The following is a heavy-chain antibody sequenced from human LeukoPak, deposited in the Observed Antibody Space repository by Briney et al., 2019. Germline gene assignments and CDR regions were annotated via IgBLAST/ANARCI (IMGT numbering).Heavy chain of an antibody. J-gene: IGHJ4*02. V-gene: IGHV3-74*01. CDR1: EFYW. CDR2: IKGDGSST. CDR3: VREGLECSGSSCQRAAFDY. Sequence: GGSLRLSCAASEFYWMHWVRQVPGKGLVWVARIKGDGSSTRHADSMKGRFTISRDNAKNTLYLQMNSLRDEDTAVYYCVREGLECSGSSCQRAAFDYWGQGTLVTVSS. D-gene: IGHD2-2*01.